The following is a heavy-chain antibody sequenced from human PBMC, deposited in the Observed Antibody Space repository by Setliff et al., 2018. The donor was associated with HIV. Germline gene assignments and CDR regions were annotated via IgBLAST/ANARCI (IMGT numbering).Heavy chain of an antibody. CDR1: GGSIGGYY. CDR2: IYSGGST. Sequence: SETLSLTCTVSGGSIGGYYWSWIRQPPGTGLEWLGCIYSGGSTNYNPSLESRVTISLDTSKNQFSLRLTSVAAADTAVYYCARVRSYGSAYYAFDVWGPGTMVTVSS. J-gene: IGHJ3*01. V-gene: IGHV4-4*08. D-gene: IGHD3-10*01. CDR3: ARVRSYGSAYYAFDV.